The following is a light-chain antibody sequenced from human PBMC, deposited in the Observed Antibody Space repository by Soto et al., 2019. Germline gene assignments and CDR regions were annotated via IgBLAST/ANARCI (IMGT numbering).Light chain of an antibody. Sequence: QSALTQPPSVSGAPGQRVTISCTGSSSNIGAGYDVHWYQQLPGTVPKLPIYGNSNRPSGVPDRFSGSKSGTSASLAITGLQAEDEADYYCHSYDSSLSGSVFGGGTKLTVL. V-gene: IGLV1-40*01. J-gene: IGLJ3*02. CDR2: GNS. CDR1: SSNIGAGYD. CDR3: HSYDSSLSGSV.